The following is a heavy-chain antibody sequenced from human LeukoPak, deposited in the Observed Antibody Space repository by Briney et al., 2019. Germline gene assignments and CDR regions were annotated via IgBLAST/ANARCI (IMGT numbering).Heavy chain of an antibody. CDR2: MSGSGGRT. V-gene: IGHV3-23*01. D-gene: IGHD2-15*01. CDR1: GFIFNNYA. CDR3: AKWGCSGGSCYPFDY. J-gene: IGHJ4*02. Sequence: PGGSLRLSCAASGFIFNNYALSWVRQAPGKGLEWVSAMSGSGGRTYYADSVKGRFTISRDNSKNTLYLQMNSLRAEDTAVYYCAKWGCSGGSCYPFDYWGQGTLVTVSS.